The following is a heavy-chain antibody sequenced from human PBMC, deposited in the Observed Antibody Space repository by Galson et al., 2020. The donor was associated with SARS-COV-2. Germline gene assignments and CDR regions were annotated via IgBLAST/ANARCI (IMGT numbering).Heavy chain of an antibody. D-gene: IGHD6-13*01. CDR1: GFTFRDYS. Sequence: GESLKISCVASGFTFRDYSMHWVRQAPGKGLVWVSRTADDGSGTDYADSVKGRFTISRDNAKNTVYLHMNSLRPEDTAMYYCVRSSWAYFFDHWGQGTLVTVSS. J-gene: IGHJ4*02. CDR2: TADDGSGT. CDR3: VRSSWAYFFDH. V-gene: IGHV3-74*01.